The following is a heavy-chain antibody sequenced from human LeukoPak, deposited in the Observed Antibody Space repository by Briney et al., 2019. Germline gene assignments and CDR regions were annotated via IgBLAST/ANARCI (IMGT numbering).Heavy chain of an antibody. CDR1: GFTFSSYS. CDR2: ISSSSSTI. V-gene: IGHV3-48*04. Sequence: GGSLRLSCAASGFTFSSYSMNWVRQAPGKGLEWVSYISSSSSTIYYADSVKGRFTISRDNSKNTLYLQMNSLRAEDTAVYYCAKGVRVHSGPYHFDCWGQGTQVTVSS. CDR3: AKGVRVHSGPYHFDC. D-gene: IGHD1-1*01. J-gene: IGHJ4*02.